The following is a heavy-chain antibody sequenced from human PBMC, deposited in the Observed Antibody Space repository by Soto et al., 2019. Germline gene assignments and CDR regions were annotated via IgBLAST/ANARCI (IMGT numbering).Heavy chain of an antibody. CDR1: GYSFTSYW. J-gene: IGHJ6*02. D-gene: IGHD6-13*01. CDR3: ARTAAAGKYYYGVDV. V-gene: IGHV5-51*01. Sequence: PGESLKISCKGSGYSFTSYWIGLVRQMPGKGLEWMGIIYPGDSDTRYSPSFQGQVTISADKSISTAYLQWSSLKASDTAMYYCARTAAAGKYYYGVDVWGQGTTVTVS. CDR2: IYPGDSDT.